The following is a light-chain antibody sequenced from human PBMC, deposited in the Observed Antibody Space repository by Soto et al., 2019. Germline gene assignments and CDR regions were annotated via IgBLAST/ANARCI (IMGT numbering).Light chain of an antibody. V-gene: IGLV2-8*01. CDR2: EVN. CDR1: GNAIGGHYS. Sequence: QSALTQPPSTSGSLGQSVTISCTGTGNAIGGHYSVSWYQQHPGKAPKLMIFEVNKRPSGVPYRFSGSKSGNTASLTVSGLQADDEADYYCSSYAGSNKFLFGGGTKLAVL. CDR3: SSYAGSNKFL. J-gene: IGLJ2*01.